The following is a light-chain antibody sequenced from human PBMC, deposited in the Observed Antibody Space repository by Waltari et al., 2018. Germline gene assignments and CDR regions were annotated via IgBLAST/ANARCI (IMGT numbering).Light chain of an antibody. CDR3: LLYYGGAQLV. Sequence: QTVVTQEPSLTVSPGGPVTLTCASSTGAVTSGYYPNWFQQKPGQAPRALIYSPNNKHSWPPARFSGALLGGKAALTLSGVQPEDEAEYYCLLYYGGAQLVFGGGTKLTVL. CDR1: TGAVTSGYY. V-gene: IGLV7-43*01. CDR2: SPN. J-gene: IGLJ2*01.